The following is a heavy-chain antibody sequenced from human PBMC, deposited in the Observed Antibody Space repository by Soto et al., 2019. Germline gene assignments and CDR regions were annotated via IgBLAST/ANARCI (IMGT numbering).Heavy chain of an antibody. J-gene: IGHJ4*02. V-gene: IGHV1-46*01. CDR1: GDSFSSYY. CDR2: INPSGGST. D-gene: IGHD1-26*01. CDR3: ARDLNPYSGSYAFDY. Sequence: GAPAKVACKACGDSFSSYYMHWSRHAPGQGLEWMGIINPSGGSTSYAQKFQGRVTMTRDTSTSTVYMELSSLRSEDTAVYYCARDLNPYSGSYAFDYWGQGTLVTVSS.